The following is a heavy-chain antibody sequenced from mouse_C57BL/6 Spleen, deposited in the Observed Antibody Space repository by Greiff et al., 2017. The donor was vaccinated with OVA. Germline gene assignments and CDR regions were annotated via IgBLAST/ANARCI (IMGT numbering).Heavy chain of an antibody. Sequence: VQLKESGGGLVKPGGSLKLSCAASGFTFSDYGMHWVRQAPEKGLEWVAYISSGSSTIYYADTVKGRFTISRDNAKNTLFLQMTSRRSEDTAMYYCARRSDYGTLYAMDYWGQGTSVTVSS. J-gene: IGHJ4*01. CDR1: GFTFSDYG. CDR3: ARRSDYGTLYAMDY. V-gene: IGHV5-17*01. D-gene: IGHD1-1*01. CDR2: ISSGSSTI.